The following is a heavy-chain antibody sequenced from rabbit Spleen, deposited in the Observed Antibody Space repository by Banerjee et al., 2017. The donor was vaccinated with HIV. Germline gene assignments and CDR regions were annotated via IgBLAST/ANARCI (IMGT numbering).Heavy chain of an antibody. V-gene: IGHV1S40*01. Sequence: VESGGGLVKPGASLTLTCKASGFSFSSNDYMCWVRQAPGKGLEWIACTAGGTSTFTYYASWAKGRFTCSKASSTTVTLQMTSLTAADTATYFCARDIGTSFSTYGMDLWGQGTLVTVS. CDR3: ARDIGTSFSTYGMDL. J-gene: IGHJ6*01. D-gene: IGHD8-1*01. CDR2: TAGGTSTFT. CDR1: GFSFSSNDY.